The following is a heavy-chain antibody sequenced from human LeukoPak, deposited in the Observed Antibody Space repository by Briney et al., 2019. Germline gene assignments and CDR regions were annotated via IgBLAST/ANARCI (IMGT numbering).Heavy chain of an antibody. CDR2: ISSSSSYI. D-gene: IGHD5-18*01. Sequence: PGGSLRLSCAASGFTFSSYSMNWVRQAPGKGLEWVSSISSSSSYIYYADSVKGRFTISRDNAKNSLYLQMNSLRAEDTAVYYCARSWIQLFFTFDIWGQGTMVTVSS. J-gene: IGHJ3*02. V-gene: IGHV3-21*01. CDR3: ARSWIQLFFTFDI. CDR1: GFTFSSYS.